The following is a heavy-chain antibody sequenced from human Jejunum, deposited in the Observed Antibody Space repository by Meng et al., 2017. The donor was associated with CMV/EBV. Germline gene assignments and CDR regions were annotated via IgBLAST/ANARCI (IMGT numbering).Heavy chain of an antibody. Sequence: FSENWVDWIRQGPGKGGVGVANIDSNENSTSGESKTRYADSVKGRFTISRDNAKNTLYLQMNSLRADDTAVYYCARSTPSQTDYWGWGQGTLVTVSS. J-gene: IGHJ4*02. CDR2: IDSNENST. CDR3: ARSTPSQTDYWG. D-gene: IGHD4/OR15-4a*01. CDR1: FSENW. V-gene: IGHV3-74*01.